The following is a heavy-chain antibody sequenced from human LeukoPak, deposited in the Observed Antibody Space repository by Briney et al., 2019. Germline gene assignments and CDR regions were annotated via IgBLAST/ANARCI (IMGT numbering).Heavy chain of an antibody. CDR2: ISYDGSNK. D-gene: IGHD3-16*01. J-gene: IGHJ6*03. Sequence: GRSLRLSCAASGFTFSSYAMHWVRQAPGKGLEWVAVISYDGSNKYYADSVKGRFTISRDNAKNTLYLQMNSLRAEDTAVYYCARDGALYYMDVWGKGTTVTISS. V-gene: IGHV3-30*04. CDR1: GFTFSSYA. CDR3: ARDGALYYMDV.